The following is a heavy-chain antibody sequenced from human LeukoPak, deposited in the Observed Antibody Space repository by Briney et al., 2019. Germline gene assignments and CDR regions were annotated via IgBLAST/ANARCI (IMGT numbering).Heavy chain of an antibody. J-gene: IGHJ4*02. CDR2: IYYSGST. CDR1: GGSISSNHYY. V-gene: IGHV4-39*07. Sequence: SETLSLTCTVSGGSISSNHYYWGWIRQPPGKGLEWIGSIYYSGSTHYNPSLKSRVTISIDTSKNQFSLKLSSVTAADTAVYYCARDGEMATIENYFDYWGQGTLVTVSS. CDR3: ARDGEMATIENYFDY. D-gene: IGHD5-24*01.